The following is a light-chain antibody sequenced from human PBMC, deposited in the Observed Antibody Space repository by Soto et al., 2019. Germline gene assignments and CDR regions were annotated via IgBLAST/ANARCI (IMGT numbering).Light chain of an antibody. J-gene: IGLJ1*01. V-gene: IGLV1-40*01. CDR3: QSYESSLSGYG. CDR1: SSNIGAGYD. CDR2: GNS. Sequence: QSVLTQPPSVSGAPGQRVTISCTGSSSNIGAGYDVHWYQQLPGTAPKLLIYGNSNRPSGVPDRFSGSKSGTSASLAITGLQAEDEADYYCQSYESSLSGYGFGTGTKLTVL.